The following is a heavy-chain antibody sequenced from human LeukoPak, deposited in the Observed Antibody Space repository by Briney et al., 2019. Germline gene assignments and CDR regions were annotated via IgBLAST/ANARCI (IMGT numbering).Heavy chain of an antibody. CDR2: ISGSGGST. D-gene: IGHD3-22*01. Sequence: GGSLRLSCAASGFTFSGYSMHWVRQAPGRGLEWVSAISGSGGSTYYADSVKGRFTISRDQSKNTLFLQMNSLRAEDTAIYYCAKDRTYYYDSSGYYSDYWGQGTLVTVSS. J-gene: IGHJ4*02. V-gene: IGHV3-23*01. CDR1: GFTFSGYS. CDR3: AKDRTYYYDSSGYYSDY.